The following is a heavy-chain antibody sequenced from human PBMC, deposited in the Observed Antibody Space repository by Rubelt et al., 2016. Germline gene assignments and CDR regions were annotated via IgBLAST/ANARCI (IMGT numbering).Heavy chain of an antibody. V-gene: IGHV4-59*01. Sequence: QVQLQESGPGLVKPSETLSLTCTVSGGSISSYYWSWIRQPPGKGLEWIGYIYYSGSTNYNPSLKSRVIISVDTSKNQFSLKLSSVTAADTAVYYCARATTNYYYYYMDVWGKGTTVTVSS. CDR2: IYYSGST. J-gene: IGHJ6*03. CDR3: ARATTNYYYYYMDV. CDR1: GGSISSYY. D-gene: IGHD4-11*01.